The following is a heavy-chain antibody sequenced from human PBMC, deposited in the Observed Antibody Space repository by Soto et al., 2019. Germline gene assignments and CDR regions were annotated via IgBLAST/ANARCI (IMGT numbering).Heavy chain of an antibody. CDR2: IFYSGNT. CDR3: ARGSYDFWSLGDYYYGMDV. CDR1: GGSVSCYD. Sequence: LTCAVYGGSVSCYDWSWIRQPPGKGLEWIGHIFYSGNTNYNPSLKSRLNISVDTSKIQFSLKLTSVTAADTAVYYCARGSYDFWSLGDYYYGMDVWGQGTTVTVSS. D-gene: IGHD3-3*01. V-gene: IGHV4-59*02. J-gene: IGHJ6*02.